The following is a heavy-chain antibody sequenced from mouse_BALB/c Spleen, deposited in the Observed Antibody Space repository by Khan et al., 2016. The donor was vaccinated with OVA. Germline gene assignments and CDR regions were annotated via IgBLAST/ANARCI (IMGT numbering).Heavy chain of an antibody. CDR2: MSSGSSTI. CDR1: GFTFSNFG. J-gene: IGHJ1*01. V-gene: IGHV5-17*02. Sequence: EVELVESGGGLVQPGGSRKLSCAASGFTFSNFGMHWVRQAPKKGLEWVAYMSSGSSTIYYVDTVKGRFTISRDNLKNILFLQMTSLRSEDTAMYYCARAGENFHWYIDVWGAGTSVTVSS. CDR3: ARAGENFHWYIDV.